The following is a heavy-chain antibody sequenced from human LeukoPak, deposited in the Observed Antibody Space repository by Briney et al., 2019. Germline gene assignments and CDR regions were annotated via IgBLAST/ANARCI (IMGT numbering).Heavy chain of an antibody. V-gene: IGHV1-69*04. CDR1: GGTFSSYA. CDR3: ARRYCSSTSCYIHWFDP. D-gene: IGHD2-2*02. CDR2: IIPILGIA. Sequence: SVKVSCKASGGTFSSYAISWVRQAPGQGLEWMGRIIPILGIANYAQKFQGRVTITADKSTSTAYMELSSLRSEDTAVYYCARRYCSSTSCYIHWFDPWGQGTLVTVSS. J-gene: IGHJ5*02.